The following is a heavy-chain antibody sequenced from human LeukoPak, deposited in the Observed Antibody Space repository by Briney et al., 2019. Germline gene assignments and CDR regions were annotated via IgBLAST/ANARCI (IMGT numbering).Heavy chain of an antibody. CDR1: GFTFSSNG. Sequence: PGGSLRLSCAASGFTFSSNGMSWVRQAPGKGLEWVSVIGGSGGHIHYADSVKGRFTISRDNSKNTLYLQMNSLRAEDTATYYCAKDVRWSVDYWGQGTLVTVSS. CDR3: AKDVRWSVDY. J-gene: IGHJ4*02. V-gene: IGHV3-23*01. CDR2: IGGSGGHI. D-gene: IGHD4-23*01.